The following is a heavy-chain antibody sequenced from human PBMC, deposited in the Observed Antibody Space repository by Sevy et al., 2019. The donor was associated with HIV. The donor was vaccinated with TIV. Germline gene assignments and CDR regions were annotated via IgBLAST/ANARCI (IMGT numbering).Heavy chain of an antibody. CDR2: IYHSGST. J-gene: IGHJ5*02. D-gene: IGHD3-22*01. CDR1: GGSISSYY. Sequence: SETLSLTCIVSGGSISSYYWSWIRQPPGKGLEWIGYIYHSGSTNYNPSLKSRVTISVDTSKNQLSLKLSSVTAADTAVYYRVRGAQFYYDSGGYSGWFDPWGQGTLVTVSS. CDR3: VRGAQFYYDSGGYSGWFDP. V-gene: IGHV4-59*13.